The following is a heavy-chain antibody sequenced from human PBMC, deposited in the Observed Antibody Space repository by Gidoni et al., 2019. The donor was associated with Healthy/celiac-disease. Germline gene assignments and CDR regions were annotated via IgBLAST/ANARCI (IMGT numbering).Heavy chain of an antibody. CDR2: INHSGST. CDR1: GGSFSGYY. J-gene: IGHJ4*02. D-gene: IGHD6-13*01. V-gene: IGHV4-34*01. CDR3: ARGGKRSSRMVY. Sequence: QVQLQQWGAGLLKPSETLSLTCAVYGGSFSGYYWSWIRQPPGKGLEWIGEINHSGSTNYNPSLKRRVTISVDTSKNQFSLKLSSVTAADTAVYYCARGGKRSSRMVYWGQGTLVTVSS.